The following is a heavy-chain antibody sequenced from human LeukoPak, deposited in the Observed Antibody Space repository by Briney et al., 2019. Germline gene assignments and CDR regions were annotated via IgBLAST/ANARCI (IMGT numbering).Heavy chain of an antibody. CDR2: IRSKANSYVT. CDR3: TRHSDKYCSGANCYVHNFYGLDV. D-gene: IGHD2-15*01. J-gene: IGHJ6*02. V-gene: IGHV3-73*01. CDR1: GFSFSGSA. Sequence: PGGSLRLSCAASGFSFSGSAIHWVRQASGKGLEWVGRIRSKANSYVTVYAASISGRFTISRDDSTNTAYLQMNSLKTEDTAVYYCTRHSDKYCSGANCYVHNFYGLDVWGQGTTVTVSS.